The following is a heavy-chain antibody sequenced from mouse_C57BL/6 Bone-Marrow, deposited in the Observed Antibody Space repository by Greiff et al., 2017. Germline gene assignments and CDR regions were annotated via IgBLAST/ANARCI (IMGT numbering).Heavy chain of an antibody. CDR1: GYTFTSYW. CDR2: IDPSDSYT. CDR3: ASFSGAMDY. V-gene: IGHV1-69*01. J-gene: IGHJ4*01. Sequence: QVQLQQPGAELVMPGASVKLSCKASGYTFTSYWMHWVKQRPGQGLEWIGVIDPSDSYTNYNQKFKGKSTLTVDKSSSTAYMQLSSLTSEDSAVYYSASFSGAMDYWGQGTSVTVSS. D-gene: IGHD6-2*01.